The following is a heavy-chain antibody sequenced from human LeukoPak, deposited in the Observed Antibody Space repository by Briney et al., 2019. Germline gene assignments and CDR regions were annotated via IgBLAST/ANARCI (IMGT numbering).Heavy chain of an antibody. CDR1: GGSISSSSYY. CDR3: ARGDMGIQAINAFDI. V-gene: IGHV4-39*07. J-gene: IGHJ3*02. CDR2: MYESGST. D-gene: IGHD6-13*01. Sequence: SETLSLTCTVSGGSISSSSYYWGWIRQPPGKGLEWIGSMYESGSTYYNPSLKSRVTVSLDTSKNQFSLKLSSVTAADTAVYYCARGDMGIQAINAFDIWGQGTMVTVSS.